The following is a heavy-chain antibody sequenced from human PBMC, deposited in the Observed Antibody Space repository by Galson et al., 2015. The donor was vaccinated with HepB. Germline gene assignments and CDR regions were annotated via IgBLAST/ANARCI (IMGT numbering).Heavy chain of an antibody. CDR3: ARGDLWFGELLFDY. CDR1: GYTFTSYA. CDR2: INTNTGNP. V-gene: IGHV7-4-1*02. D-gene: IGHD3-10*01. J-gene: IGHJ4*02. Sequence: SVKVSCKASGYTFTSYAMNWVRQAPGQGLEWMGWINTNTGNPTYAQGFTVQFVFSLATSVSTAYLQISSLKSEDTAVYYVARGDLWFGELLFDYWGQRTLVTFSS.